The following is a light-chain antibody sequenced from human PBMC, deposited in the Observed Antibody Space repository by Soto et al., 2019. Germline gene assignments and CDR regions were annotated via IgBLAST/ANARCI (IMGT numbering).Light chain of an antibody. Sequence: EIVLTQSPGTLSLSPGERATLSCRASQSVNSDYLAWYQQKPGQAPRLLIYGASSRATGIPDRFSGSGSGTDFTLTISNLQSEDFAVYYCQHYNNWPPWTFGQGTKVEIK. J-gene: IGKJ1*01. CDR1: QSVNSDY. CDR3: QHYNNWPPWT. CDR2: GAS. V-gene: IGKV3-20*01.